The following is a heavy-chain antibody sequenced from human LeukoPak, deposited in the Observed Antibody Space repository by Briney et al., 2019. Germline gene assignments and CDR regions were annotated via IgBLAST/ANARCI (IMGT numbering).Heavy chain of an antibody. CDR2: MNPNSGKT. J-gene: IGHJ4*02. CDR3: TRSVRRGSIDY. D-gene: IGHD5-12*01. CDR1: GYTFTSYD. V-gene: IGHV1-8*01. Sequence: ASVKVSCKASGYTFTSYDINWVRQATGQGLEWMGWMNPNSGKTGYSQKFQGRVTMTRSTSISTAYMELSSLRSEDTAVYYCTRSVRRGSIDYWGPGTLVTVSS.